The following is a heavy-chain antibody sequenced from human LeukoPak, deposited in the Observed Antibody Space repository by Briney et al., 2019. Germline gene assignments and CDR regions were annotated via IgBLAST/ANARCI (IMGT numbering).Heavy chain of an antibody. Sequence: GGSLRLSCAASGFTFSSYEMNWVRQAPGKGLGWVSYISSSGSTIYYADSVKGRFTISIDNAKNSLYLQMNSLRAEDTAVYYCARDLEGVDTAMAYWYDPWVQGTLVTVSS. CDR1: GFTFSSYE. V-gene: IGHV3-48*03. CDR3: ARDLEGVDTAMAYWYDP. J-gene: IGHJ5*02. CDR2: ISSSGSTI. D-gene: IGHD5-18*01.